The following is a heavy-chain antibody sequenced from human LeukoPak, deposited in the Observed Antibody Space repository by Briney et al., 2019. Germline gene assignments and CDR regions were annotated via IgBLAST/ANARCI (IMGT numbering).Heavy chain of an antibody. V-gene: IGHV4-34*01. CDR2: INHSGST. D-gene: IGHD2-2*01. J-gene: IGHJ3*02. CDR3: ARFGLSLVVPAAIYGLGAFDI. Sequence: PSETLSLTCAVYGGSFSGYYWSWIRQPPGKGLEWIGEINHSGSTNYNPSLKSRVTISVDASKNQFSLKLSSVTAADTAVYYCARFGLSLVVPAAIYGLGAFDIWGQGTMVTASS. CDR1: GGSFSGYY.